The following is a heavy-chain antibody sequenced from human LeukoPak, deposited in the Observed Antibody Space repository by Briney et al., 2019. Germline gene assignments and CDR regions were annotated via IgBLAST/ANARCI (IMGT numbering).Heavy chain of an antibody. CDR3: ARSLGTYYYDISGFVYFQH. D-gene: IGHD3-22*01. Sequence: PSETLSLTCTVSGDSIKTNYCSWIRQPPGKGLEWIGYIYYSGTTNYNPSLKSRVTISVDTSKNQFSLNLSSVTAADTAVYYCARSLGTYYYDISGFVYFQHWGQGTLVTVSS. CDR1: GDSIKTNY. CDR2: IYYSGTT. J-gene: IGHJ1*01. V-gene: IGHV4-59*01.